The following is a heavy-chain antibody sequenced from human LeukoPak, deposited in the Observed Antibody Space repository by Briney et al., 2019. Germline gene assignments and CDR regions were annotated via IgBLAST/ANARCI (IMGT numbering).Heavy chain of an antibody. CDR2: ISSSSSYI. J-gene: IGHJ4*02. D-gene: IGHD3-16*02. V-gene: IGHV3-21*01. Sequence: GGSLRLSCAASGFTFSSYSMNWVRQVPGKGLEWVSSISSSSSYIYYADSVKGRFTISRDNAKNSLYLQMNSLRAEDTAVYYCARDKEVDVWGSYRYFDYWGQGTLVTVSS. CDR1: GFTFSSYS. CDR3: ARDKEVDVWGSYRYFDY.